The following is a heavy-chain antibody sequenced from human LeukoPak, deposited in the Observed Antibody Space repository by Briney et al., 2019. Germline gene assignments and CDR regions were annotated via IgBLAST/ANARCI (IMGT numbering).Heavy chain of an antibody. CDR2: LSSDGTST. Sequence: GGSLRLSCAVSGVTLSSGWMPWGRQAPGNGLGWVSRLSSDGTSTAYADSVKGRFTITRDNAKNTLYLQMNGLRAEDTAVYHCAIAAAGRNVDFHHWGQGTLVTVSS. V-gene: IGHV3-74*01. D-gene: IGHD6-13*01. J-gene: IGHJ1*01. CDR3: AIAAAGRNVDFHH. CDR1: GVTLSSGW.